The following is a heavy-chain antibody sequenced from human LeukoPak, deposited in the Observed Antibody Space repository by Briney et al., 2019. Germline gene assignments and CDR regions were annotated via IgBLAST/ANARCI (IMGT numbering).Heavy chain of an antibody. D-gene: IGHD3-10*01. Sequence: SETLSLTCTVSGYSISSGYYWGWIRQPPGKGLEWIGSIYHSGSTYYNPSLKSRVTISVDTSKNQFSLKLSSVTAADTAVYYCARVQNYYGSGSPFSVDPWGQGTLVTVSS. CDR3: ARVQNYYGSGSPFSVDP. CDR2: IYHSGST. CDR1: GYSISSGYY. V-gene: IGHV4-38-2*02. J-gene: IGHJ5*02.